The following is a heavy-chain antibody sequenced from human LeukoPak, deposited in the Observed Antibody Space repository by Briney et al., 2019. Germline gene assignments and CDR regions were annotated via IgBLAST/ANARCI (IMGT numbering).Heavy chain of an antibody. D-gene: IGHD1-26*01. J-gene: IGHJ3*02. CDR3: ARHRSGSYLDAFDI. CDR1: GGSFSGYY. Sequence: SETLSLTCAVYGGSFSGYYWSWIRQPPGKGLEWIGEINHSGSTNYNPSLKSRVTISVDTSKNQFSLKLSSVTAADTAVYYCARHRSGSYLDAFDIWGQGTMVTVSS. V-gene: IGHV4-34*01. CDR2: INHSGST.